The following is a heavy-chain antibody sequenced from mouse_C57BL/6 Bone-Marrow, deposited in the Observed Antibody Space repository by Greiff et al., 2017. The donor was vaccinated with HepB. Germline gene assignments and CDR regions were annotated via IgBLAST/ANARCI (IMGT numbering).Heavy chain of an antibody. J-gene: IGHJ1*03. Sequence: EVKLVESGGGLVKPGGSLKLSCAASGFTFSSYAMSWVRQTPEKRLEWVATISDGGSYTYYPDNVRGRFTISRDNAKNNLYLQMSHLKSEDTAMYDWAYDYDVYWYFDVWGTGTTVTVSS. CDR2: ISDGGSYT. CDR3: AYDYDVYWYFDV. D-gene: IGHD2-4*01. CDR1: GFTFSSYA. V-gene: IGHV5-4*03.